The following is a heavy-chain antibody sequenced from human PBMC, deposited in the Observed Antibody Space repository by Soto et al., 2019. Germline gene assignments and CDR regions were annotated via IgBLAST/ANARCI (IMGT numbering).Heavy chain of an antibody. J-gene: IGHJ4*02. CDR3: AYRLEGGWLTGSYYDY. CDR1: GFSLSTNGAG. D-gene: IGHD1-20*01. Sequence: QITLKESGPTLVKPTQTLTLTCTFSGFSLSTNGAGVGWIRQPPAKALQWLAVVYWDDDKRYSPSLKSRLTITKDTSKNQVVLTMTNMDPVDTATYYFAYRLEGGWLTGSYYDYWGPGTLVTVSS. V-gene: IGHV2-5*02. CDR2: VYWDDDK.